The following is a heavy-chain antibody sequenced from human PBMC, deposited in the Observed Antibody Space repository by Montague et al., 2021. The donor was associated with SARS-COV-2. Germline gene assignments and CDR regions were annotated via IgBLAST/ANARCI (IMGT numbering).Heavy chain of an antibody. J-gene: IGHJ6*03. V-gene: IGHV3-23*01. CDR2: ISGGSGTT. CDR1: GFTFATYA. Sequence: SLRLSCAASGFTFATYAVSWVRQAPGKGLEWVSSISGGSGTTCYADSVKGRFSISRDNSKYTVYVQMNSLRAEDTAVYYCAEGGEQTFPGRHYMDAWGEGTTVIVSS. CDR3: AEGGEQTFPGRHYMDA. D-gene: IGHD3-10*01.